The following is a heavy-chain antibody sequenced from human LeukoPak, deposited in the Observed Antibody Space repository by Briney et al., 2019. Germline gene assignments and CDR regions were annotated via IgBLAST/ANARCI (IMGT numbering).Heavy chain of an antibody. Sequence: PGGSLRLSCAASGFTFSSYAMSWVRQAPGKGLEWVSAISGSGGSTYYADSVKGRFTISRDNSKNTLYLQMNSLRAEDTAVYYCAKDQFVVVPAAIYLDYWGQGTLVTVSS. CDR3: AKDQFVVVPAAIYLDY. V-gene: IGHV3-23*01. CDR1: GFTFSSYA. D-gene: IGHD2-2*01. CDR2: ISGSGGST. J-gene: IGHJ4*02.